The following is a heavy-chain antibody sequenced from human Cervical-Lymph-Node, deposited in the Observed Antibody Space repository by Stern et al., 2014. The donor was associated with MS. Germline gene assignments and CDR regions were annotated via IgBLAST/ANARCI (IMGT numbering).Heavy chain of an antibody. D-gene: IGHD3-3*01. CDR3: ARVHDYDFWSGFRSMDV. CDR1: GASISDSY. V-gene: IGHV4-59*01. CDR2: ASYSGST. J-gene: IGHJ6*02. Sequence: QLQLQESGPGLVKPSETLSLSCTVSGASISDSYWSWIRQPPGKGLEWICYASYSGSTNSNPSLKSRVTISVDTSNNQISLRLSSVTAADTAVYYCARVHDYDFWSGFRSMDVWGQGTTVTVSS.